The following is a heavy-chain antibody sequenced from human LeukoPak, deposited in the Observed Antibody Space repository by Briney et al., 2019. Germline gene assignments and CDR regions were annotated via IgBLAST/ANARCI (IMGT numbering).Heavy chain of an antibody. Sequence: GESLKISCKSSGYSFTSYWIGWVRQMPGKGLEWMGIIYPGDSDTRYSPSFQGQVTISADKSISTAYLQWSSLKASDTAMYYCARHSLSGAMVTLIVGTFDYWGQGTLVTVSS. CDR2: IYPGDSDT. D-gene: IGHD5-18*01. V-gene: IGHV5-51*01. CDR3: ARHSLSGAMVTLIVGTFDY. CDR1: GYSFTSYW. J-gene: IGHJ4*02.